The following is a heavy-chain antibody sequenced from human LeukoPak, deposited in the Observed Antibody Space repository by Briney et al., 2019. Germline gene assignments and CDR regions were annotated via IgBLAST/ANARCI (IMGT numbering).Heavy chain of an antibody. Sequence: ASVKVSCKASGCTFTGYYMHWVRQAPGQGLEWMGWINPNSGGTNYAQKFQGRVTMTRDTYISTAYMELSRLRSDDTAVYYCARGSGGYFDWTSGGMDVWGQGTMVTVSS. J-gene: IGHJ6*02. CDR1: GCTFTGYY. D-gene: IGHD3-9*01. V-gene: IGHV1-2*02. CDR3: ARGSGGYFDWTSGGMDV. CDR2: INPNSGGT.